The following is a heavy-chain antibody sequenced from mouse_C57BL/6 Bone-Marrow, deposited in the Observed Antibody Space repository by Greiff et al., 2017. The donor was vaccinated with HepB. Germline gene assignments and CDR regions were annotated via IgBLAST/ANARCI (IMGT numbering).Heavy chain of an antibody. CDR2: IDPSDSYT. V-gene: IGHV1-50*01. CDR3: ARTHYYYRNSDSCFDY. CDR1: GYTFTSYW. Sequence: QVQLQQPGAELVKPGASVKLSCKASGYTFTSYWMQWVNQRPGQGLEWIGEIDPSDSYTNYNQKFKGKATLTVDTSSSTDYMQLSSLTSENSAVYYCARTHYYYRNSDSCFDYWGQGTTLTVSS. J-gene: IGHJ2*01. D-gene: IGHD1-1*01.